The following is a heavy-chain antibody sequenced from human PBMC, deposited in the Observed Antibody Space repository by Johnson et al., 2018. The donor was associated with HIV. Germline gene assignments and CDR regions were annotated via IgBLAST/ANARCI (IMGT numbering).Heavy chain of an antibody. CDR2: IGTAGDT. D-gene: IGHD5-12*01. Sequence: VQLVESGGGLVQPGGSLRLSCAASGFTFSSYDMHWVRQATGKGLEWVSAIGTAGDTYYPGSVKGRFTISRDNSKNTLYLQMNSLRAEDTAVYYCAKDRWLRLPGAEFFCDIWGQGTMVTVSS. CDR1: GFTFSSYD. CDR3: AKDRWLRLPGAEFFCDI. V-gene: IGHV3-13*01. J-gene: IGHJ3*02.